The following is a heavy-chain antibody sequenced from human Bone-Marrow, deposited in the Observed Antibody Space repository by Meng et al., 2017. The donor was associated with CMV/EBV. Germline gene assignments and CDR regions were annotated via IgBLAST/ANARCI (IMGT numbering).Heavy chain of an antibody. CDR3: ARGQVQCSTINCHDYRFSGMDV. V-gene: IGHV1-18*01. J-gene: IGHJ6*02. CDR2: ISAYNGNT. D-gene: IGHD2/OR15-2a*01. Sequence: ASVKVSCKASGYTFTSYGISWVRQAPGQGLEWMGWISAYNGNTNYAQKLQGRVTMTTDTSTSIAYMELSSLRSGDTAVYYCARGQVQCSTINCHDYRFSGMDVWGQGTTVTVSS. CDR1: GYTFTSYG.